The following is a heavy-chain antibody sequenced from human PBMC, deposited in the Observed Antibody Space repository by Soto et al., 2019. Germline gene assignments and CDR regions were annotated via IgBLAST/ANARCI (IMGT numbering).Heavy chain of an antibody. Sequence: GGSLRLSCAASGFTFSSYAMHWVRQAPGKGLEWVAVISYDGSNKYHADSVKGRFTISRDNSKNTLYLQMNSLRAEDTAVYYCAKGEVTMVRDGRYGMDVWGQGTTVTVSS. V-gene: IGHV3-30-3*01. J-gene: IGHJ6*02. CDR2: ISYDGSNK. CDR1: GFTFSSYA. CDR3: AKGEVTMVRDGRYGMDV. D-gene: IGHD3-10*01.